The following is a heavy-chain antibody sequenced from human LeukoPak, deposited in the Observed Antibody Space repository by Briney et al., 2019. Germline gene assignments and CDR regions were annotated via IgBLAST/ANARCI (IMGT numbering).Heavy chain of an antibody. V-gene: IGHV4-59*01. CDR2: IYYSGST. Sequence: SETLSLTCAVYGESFSGYYWSWIRQPPGKGLEWIGYIYYSGSTNYNPSLKSRVTISVDTSKNQFSLKLSSVTAADTAVYYCARGDSGSYYGGDAFDIWGQGTMVTVSS. CDR3: ARGDSGSYYGGDAFDI. D-gene: IGHD1-26*01. CDR1: GESFSGYY. J-gene: IGHJ3*02.